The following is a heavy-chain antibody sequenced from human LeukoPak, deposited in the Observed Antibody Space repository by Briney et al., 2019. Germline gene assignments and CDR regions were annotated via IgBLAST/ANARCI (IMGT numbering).Heavy chain of an antibody. CDR3: AIAASKRNFQH. J-gene: IGHJ1*01. CDR1: GGSISSSNYY. D-gene: IGHD6-25*01. V-gene: IGHV4-39*01. CDR2: IYYSGST. Sequence: SEILSLTCTVSGGSISSSNYYWGWIRQPPGKGLEWIGNIYYSGSTYYNPSLKSRVTISVDTSKNQFSLKLSSVTAADTAVYYCAIAASKRNFQHWGQGTLVTVSS.